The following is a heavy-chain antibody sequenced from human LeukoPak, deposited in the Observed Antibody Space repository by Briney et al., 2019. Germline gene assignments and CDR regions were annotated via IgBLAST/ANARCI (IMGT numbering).Heavy chain of an antibody. V-gene: IGHV3-53*01. CDR2: IYSGGST. J-gene: IGHJ6*02. CDR1: GFTVSSNY. Sequence: GGSLRLSCAASGFTVSSNYMSWVRQAPGKGLEWVSVIYSGGSTYYADSVKGRFTISRDNSKNTLYLQMNSLRAEDTAVYYCATGSSSGWPYYYYGMDVWGQGTTVTVSS. D-gene: IGHD6-19*01. CDR3: ATGSSSGWPYYYYGMDV.